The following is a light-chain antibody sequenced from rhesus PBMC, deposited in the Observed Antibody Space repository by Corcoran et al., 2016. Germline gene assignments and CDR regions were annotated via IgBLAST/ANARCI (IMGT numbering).Light chain of an antibody. V-gene: IGKV1-25*01. J-gene: IGKJ2*01. CDR3: QQHHTYPYT. CDR2: AAS. Sequence: DIQMTQSPSSLSAPLGDRVTITCRASQGIDTYLVWYHQKPGKAPNLLIYAASTLQSGVPSRVSGSRSGTDFTLTITSLQPEDYGTYFCQQHHTYPYTFGQGPKVDVK. CDR1: QGIDTY.